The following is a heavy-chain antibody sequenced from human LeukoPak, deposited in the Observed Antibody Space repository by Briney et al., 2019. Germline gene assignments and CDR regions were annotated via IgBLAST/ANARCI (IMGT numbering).Heavy chain of an antibody. V-gene: IGHV1-69*13. J-gene: IGHJ3*02. CDR1: GGTFSSYA. CDR3: ARDSVWSGYYLGPRVNDAFDI. CDR2: IIPIFGTA. Sequence: SVKVSCKASGGTFSSYAISWVRQAPGQGLEWMGGIIPIFGTANYAQKFQGRVTISADESTSTAYMELSSLRSEDTAVYYCARDSVWSGYYLGPRVNDAFDIWGQGTMVTVSS. D-gene: IGHD3-3*01.